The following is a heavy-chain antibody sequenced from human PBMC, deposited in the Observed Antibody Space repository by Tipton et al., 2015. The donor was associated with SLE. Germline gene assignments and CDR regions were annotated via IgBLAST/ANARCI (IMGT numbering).Heavy chain of an antibody. Sequence: TLSLTCAVYGGSFSGYYWSWIRQPPGKGLEWIGEINHSGNTNYNPSLKSRVTISVDTSKNQFSLKLSSVTAADTAVYYCARGGEYGSSWYPRYFYYMDVWGKGTTVTVSS. D-gene: IGHD6-13*01. V-gene: IGHV4-34*01. CDR1: GGSFSGYY. J-gene: IGHJ6*03. CDR2: INHSGNT. CDR3: ARGGEYGSSWYPRYFYYMDV.